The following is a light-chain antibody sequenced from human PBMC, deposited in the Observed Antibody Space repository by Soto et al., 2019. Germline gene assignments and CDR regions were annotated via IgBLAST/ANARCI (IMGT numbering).Light chain of an antibody. CDR1: QSISSW. Sequence: DIHMTQSPSTLSASVGDRVTITCRASQSISSWLAWYQQKPGKAPKVLIYKASGLQGGVPSRFSGSGSGTEFTLTISSLQPDDFATYYCQQYNSYSRTFGQGTKLEIK. CDR2: KAS. CDR3: QQYNSYSRT. V-gene: IGKV1-5*03. J-gene: IGKJ2*01.